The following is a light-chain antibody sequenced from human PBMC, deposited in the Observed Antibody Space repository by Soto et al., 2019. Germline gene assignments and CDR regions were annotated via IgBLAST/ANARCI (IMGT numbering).Light chain of an antibody. CDR3: LQYKSYAWT. CDR2: AAS. V-gene: IGKV1-17*01. CDR1: QGISND. Sequence: DIQMTQSPSSLSASVGDRVTITCRASQGISNDLGWYQQKPGKALTRLIYAASSLQSGVPSRFSGSGSGTEFTLTISSLQPEDFATYYGLQYKSYAWTFGQGTKVEIK. J-gene: IGKJ1*01.